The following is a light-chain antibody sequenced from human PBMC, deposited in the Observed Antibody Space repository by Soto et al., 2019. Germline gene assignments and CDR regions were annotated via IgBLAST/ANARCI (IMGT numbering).Light chain of an antibody. V-gene: IGKV1-39*01. CDR1: QYISNY. Sequence: DIQMTQSPSSLSASVGDRVTITCRASQYISNYLNWYRRKRGEAPKLLIFAASTLHGGVASRFSGSGSGTEFTLAISSLQPEDVATYYCQQSWSVPVTFGGGTKVEIK. CDR3: QQSWSVPVT. CDR2: AAS. J-gene: IGKJ4*01.